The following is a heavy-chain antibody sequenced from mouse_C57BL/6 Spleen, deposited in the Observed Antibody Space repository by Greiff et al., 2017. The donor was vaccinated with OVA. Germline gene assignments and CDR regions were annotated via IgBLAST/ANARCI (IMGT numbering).Heavy chain of an antibody. D-gene: IGHD1-1*01. J-gene: IGHJ4*01. CDR3: ARGGIYYGSSSYAMDY. CDR1: GYTFTSYW. CDR2: IYPSDSET. Sequence: VQLQQPGAELVRPGSSVKLSCKASGYTFTSYWMDWVKQRPGQGLEWIGNIYPSDSETHYNQKFKDKATLTVDKSSSTAYMQLSSLTSEDSAVYYCARGGIYYGSSSYAMDYWGQGTSVTVSS. V-gene: IGHV1-61*01.